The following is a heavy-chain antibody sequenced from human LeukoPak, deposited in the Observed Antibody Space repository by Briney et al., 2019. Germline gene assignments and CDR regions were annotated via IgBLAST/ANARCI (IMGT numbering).Heavy chain of an antibody. J-gene: IGHJ4*02. V-gene: IGHV3-23*01. CDR2: ISGSGGST. CDR1: GFTFSSYA. CDR3: AKDTYYYDSSGYYEASPSYYFDY. Sequence: PGGSLRLSCAASGFTFSSYAMSWVRQARGKGLEWVSAISGSGGSTYYADSVKGRFTISRDNSRNTLYLQMNSLRAEDTAVYYCAKDTYYYDSSGYYEASPSYYFDYWGQGTLVTVSS. D-gene: IGHD3-22*01.